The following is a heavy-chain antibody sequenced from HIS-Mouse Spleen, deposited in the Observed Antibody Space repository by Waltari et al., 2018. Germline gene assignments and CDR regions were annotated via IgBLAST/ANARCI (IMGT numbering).Heavy chain of an antibody. D-gene: IGHD6-13*01. CDR1: GFTVSSNY. CDR2: IYSGGST. V-gene: IGHV3-53*01. CDR3: ATRYSSSYYYYGMDV. Sequence: EVQLVESGGGLIQPGGSLRLSCAASGFTVSSNYMSWVRQAPGKGLEWVSVIYSGGSTYYADSVKGRLTISRDNSKNTLYLQMNSLRAEDTAVYYCATRYSSSYYYYGMDVWGQGTTVTVSS. J-gene: IGHJ6*02.